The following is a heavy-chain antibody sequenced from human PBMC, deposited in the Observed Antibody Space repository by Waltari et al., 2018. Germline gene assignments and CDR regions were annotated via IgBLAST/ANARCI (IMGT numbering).Heavy chain of an antibody. CDR1: GFSVSREA. CDR2: ISGNGDSI. CDR3: ARDGRPYGGPNWFDP. Sequence: EVQLVESGGGLVQHGGSLRLSCTASGFSVSREARDWVRQAPGKGLEYFSAISGNGDSIYYADSVKGRFTISRDNSKNMLYLQMGSLRAEDMAVYYCARDGRPYGGPNWFDPWGQGTLVTVSS. J-gene: IGHJ5*02. D-gene: IGHD3-10*01. V-gene: IGHV3-64*07.